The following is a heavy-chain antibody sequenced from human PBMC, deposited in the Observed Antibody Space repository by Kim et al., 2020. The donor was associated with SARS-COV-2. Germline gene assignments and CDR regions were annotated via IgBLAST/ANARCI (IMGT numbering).Heavy chain of an antibody. D-gene: IGHD2-8*02. CDR3: ARDLVDNGNAFDI. J-gene: IGHJ3*02. V-gene: IGHV3-11*04. Sequence: YADSVKGRFTISRDNAKNSLYLQMNSLRAEDTAVYYCARDLVDNGNAFDIWGQGTMVTVSS.